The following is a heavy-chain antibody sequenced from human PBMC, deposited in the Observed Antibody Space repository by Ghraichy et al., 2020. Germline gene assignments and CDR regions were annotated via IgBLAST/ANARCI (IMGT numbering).Heavy chain of an antibody. J-gene: IGHJ5*02. V-gene: IGHV4-59*08. Sequence: ETLSLTCTVSGGSISRYYWSWIRQSPGRGLEWIGYVFYTGTTNYNPSLKNRVSISVDTSKSHFSLRLSNVTVADTGVYYCARRKGSSLSWFDPWGQGTLVTVSS. CDR1: GGSISRYY. D-gene: IGHD2/OR15-2a*01. CDR3: ARRKGSSLSWFDP. CDR2: VFYTGTT.